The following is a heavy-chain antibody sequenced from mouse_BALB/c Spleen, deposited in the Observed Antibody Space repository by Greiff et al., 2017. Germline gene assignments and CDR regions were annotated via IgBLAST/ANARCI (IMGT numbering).Heavy chain of an antibody. CDR1: GFNIKDTY. CDR2: IDPANGNT. V-gene: IGHV14-3*02. CDR3: AKWDYYDSSPDC. J-gene: IGHJ2*01. Sequence: EVQLQQSGAELVKPGASVKLSCTASGFNIKDTYMHWVKQRPEQGLEWIGRIDPANGNTKYDPKFQGKATITADTSSNTAYLQLGSLTSEDTAVYYCAKWDYYDSSPDCWGQGTTLTVSS. D-gene: IGHD1-1*01.